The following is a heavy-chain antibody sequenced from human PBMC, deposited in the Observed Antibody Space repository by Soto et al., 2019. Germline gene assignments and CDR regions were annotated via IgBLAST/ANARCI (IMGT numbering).Heavy chain of an antibody. D-gene: IGHD3-22*01. V-gene: IGHV3-53*01. CDR2: IYSGGST. CDR1: GFTFSSND. CDR3: ATRPLLPGAP. J-gene: IGHJ3*01. Sequence: EVQLVESGGGLIQPGGSLRLSCAASGFTFSSNDMNWVRQAPGKGLEWVSLIYSGGSTYYADSVKGRFTISRDNSKTTLYLQMSSLRADDTAVYYCATRPLLPGAPWGQWTMVTVSS.